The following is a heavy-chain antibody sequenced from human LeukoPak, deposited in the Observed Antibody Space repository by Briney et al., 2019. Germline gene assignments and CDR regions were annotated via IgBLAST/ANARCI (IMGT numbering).Heavy chain of an antibody. CDR3: ARITTNGYFEY. V-gene: IGHV3-7*01. CDR2: IKYDESEK. CDR1: GFTFSNFW. J-gene: IGHJ4*02. D-gene: IGHD1-1*01. Sequence: GGSLRLSCAGSGFTFSNFWMGWVRQAPGKGLEVVASIKYDESEKHHVDSVKGRFAVSRDNAKNSLYLQMNSLRAEDTAVYFCARITTNGYFEYWGQGIVVTVSS.